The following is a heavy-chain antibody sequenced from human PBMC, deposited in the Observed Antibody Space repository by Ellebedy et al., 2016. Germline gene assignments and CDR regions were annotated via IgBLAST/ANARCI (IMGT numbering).Heavy chain of an antibody. Sequence: GESLKISXAASGFTFSSYAMHWVRQAPGKGLEWVAVISYDGSNKYYADSVKGRFTISRDNSKNTLYLQMNSLRAEETAVYYCARGSVTEWELLGDAFDIWGQGTMVTVSS. D-gene: IGHD1-26*01. CDR1: GFTFSSYA. CDR3: ARGSVTEWELLGDAFDI. V-gene: IGHV3-30-3*01. CDR2: ISYDGSNK. J-gene: IGHJ3*02.